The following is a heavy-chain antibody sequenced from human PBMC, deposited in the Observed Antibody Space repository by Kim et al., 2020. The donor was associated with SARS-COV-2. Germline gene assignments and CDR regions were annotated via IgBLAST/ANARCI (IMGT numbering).Heavy chain of an antibody. CDR1: GFTFSSYG. V-gene: IGHV3-30*18. Sequence: GGSLRLSCAASGFTFSSYGMHWVRQAPGKGLEWVAVISYDGSNKYYADSVKGRFTISRDNSKNTLYLQMNSLRAEDTAVYYCAKGYGGNSGYYFDYWGQG. J-gene: IGHJ4*02. CDR3: AKGYGGNSGYYFDY. CDR2: ISYDGSNK. D-gene: IGHD2-21*02.